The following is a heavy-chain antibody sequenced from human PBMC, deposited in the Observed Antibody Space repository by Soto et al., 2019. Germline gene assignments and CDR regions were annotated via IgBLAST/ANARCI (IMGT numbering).Heavy chain of an antibody. V-gene: IGHV1-69*01. CDR1: GGTFSSYA. Sequence: QVQLVQSGAEVKKPGSSVKVSCKASGGTFSSYAISWVRQAPGQGLEWMGGIIPIFGTANYAQKFQGRVTITAGESTSTAYMELSSLRSEDTAVYYCARWVGGYSGYDFGYFDYWGQGTLVTVSS. J-gene: IGHJ4*02. CDR3: ARWVGGYSGYDFGYFDY. CDR2: IIPIFGTA. D-gene: IGHD5-12*01.